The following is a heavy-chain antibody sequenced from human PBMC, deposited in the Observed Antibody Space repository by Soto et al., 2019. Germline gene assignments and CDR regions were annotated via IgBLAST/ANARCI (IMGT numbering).Heavy chain of an antibody. Sequence: EEQLLESGGGLVQPGGSLRLSCAASGFTFSDYAMSWVRQAPGKGLEWVSGLGGSNSDTHYAASVEGWFTVSRDNSKSTLFLQMNSLRVEDTAVYYCAKDKVDHNSVWDPFDIWGQGTLVTVSS. CDR2: LGGSNSDT. CDR1: GFTFSDYA. V-gene: IGHV3-23*01. D-gene: IGHD2-15*01. J-gene: IGHJ3*02. CDR3: AKDKVDHNSVWDPFDI.